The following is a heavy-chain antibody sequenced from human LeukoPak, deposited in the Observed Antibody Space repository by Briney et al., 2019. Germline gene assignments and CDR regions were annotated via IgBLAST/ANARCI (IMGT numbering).Heavy chain of an antibody. D-gene: IGHD7-27*01. CDR2: IHYSGST. Sequence: SETLSLTCTVSGGSISSSSYYWGWIRQPPGKGLEWIGTIHYSGSTYYNPSLRSRVTMSVDTSKNQLSLKLSSVTAADTAVYYCARRGNNWGRLDYWGQGSLVTVSS. CDR3: ARRGNNWGRLDY. V-gene: IGHV4-39*01. CDR1: GGSISSSSYY. J-gene: IGHJ4*02.